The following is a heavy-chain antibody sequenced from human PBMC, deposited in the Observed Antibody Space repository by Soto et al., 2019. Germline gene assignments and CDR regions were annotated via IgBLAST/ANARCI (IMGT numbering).Heavy chain of an antibody. CDR1: GGTFSSYA. J-gene: IGHJ4*02. CDR3: ASGGGRGRGGFLLFDY. D-gene: IGHD2-15*01. V-gene: IGHV1-69*13. Sequence: ASVKVSCKASGGTFSSYAISWVRQAPGQGLEWMGGIIPIFGTANYAQKFQGRVTITADESTSTAYMELSSLRSEDTAVYYCASGGGRGRGGFLLFDYWGQGTLVTVSS. CDR2: IIPIFGTA.